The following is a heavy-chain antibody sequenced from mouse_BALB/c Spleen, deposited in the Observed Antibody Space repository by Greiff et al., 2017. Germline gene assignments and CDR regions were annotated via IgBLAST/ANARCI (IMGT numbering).Heavy chain of an antibody. J-gene: IGHJ4*01. CDR1: GYTFTSYW. CDR2: IYPGSGST. V-gene: IGHV1S22*01. CDR3: TRDYGSSYDYAMDY. D-gene: IGHD1-1*01. Sequence: LKQPGSELVRPGASVKLSCKASGYTFTSYWMHWVKQRHGQGLEWIGNIYPGSGSTNYDEKFKSKGTLTVDTSSSTAYMHLSSLTSEDSAVYYCTRDYGSSYDYAMDYWGQGTSVTVSS.